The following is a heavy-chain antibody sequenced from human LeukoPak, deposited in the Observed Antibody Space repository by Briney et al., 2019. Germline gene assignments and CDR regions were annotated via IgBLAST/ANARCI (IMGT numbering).Heavy chain of an antibody. D-gene: IGHD3-22*01. Sequence: ASVKVSCKASGYTFTSYGISWVRQAPGQGLEWMGWISAYNGNTNYAQKFQGRVTMTTDTSTSTAYMELRSLRSDDTAVYYCARVRGYYDSSGYYGHGDYWGQGTLVTVSS. CDR2: ISAYNGNT. J-gene: IGHJ4*02. CDR3: ARVRGYYDSSGYYGHGDY. CDR1: GYTFTSYG. V-gene: IGHV1-18*01.